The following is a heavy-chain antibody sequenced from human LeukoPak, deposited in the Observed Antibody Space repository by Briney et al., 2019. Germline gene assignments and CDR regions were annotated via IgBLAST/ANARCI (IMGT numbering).Heavy chain of an antibody. CDR2: IKSKTDGGTT. CDR3: TTGGLQQLIVPNYYYYGMDV. V-gene: IGHV3-15*01. CDR1: GFTFSNAW. D-gene: IGHD6-13*01. J-gene: IGHJ6*02. Sequence: PGGSLRLSCAASGFTFSNAWMSWVRQAPGKGLEWVGRIKSKTDGGTTDYAAPVKGRFTISRDDSKNTLYLQMNSLKTEDTAVYYCTTGGLQQLIVPNYYYYGMDVWGQGTTVTVSS.